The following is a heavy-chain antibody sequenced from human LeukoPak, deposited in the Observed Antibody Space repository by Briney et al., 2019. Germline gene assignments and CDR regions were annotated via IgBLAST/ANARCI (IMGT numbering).Heavy chain of an antibody. D-gene: IGHD1-7*01. J-gene: IGHJ4*02. CDR1: GYTFTGYY. V-gene: IGHV1-18*04. CDR3: ARGDWNYGRTDY. Sequence: ASVKVSCKASGYTFTGYYMHRVRQAPGQGLEWMGWITYNGNTNYAQNLQGRVTMTTDTSTSTAYMDLRSLRSDDTAVYYCARGDWNYGRTDYWGQGTLVTVSS. CDR2: ITYNGNT.